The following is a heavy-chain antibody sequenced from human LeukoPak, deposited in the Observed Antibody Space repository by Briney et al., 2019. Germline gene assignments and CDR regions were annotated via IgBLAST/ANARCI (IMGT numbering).Heavy chain of an antibody. Sequence: GGSLRLSCAASGFTFSSYSMNWVRQAPGKGLEWVSYIRSSSSTIYYADSVKGRFTISRDNAKNSLYLQMNSLRAEDTAVYYCARDVNYYDSSGYYDYWGQGTLVTVSS. CDR3: ARDVNYYDSSGYYDY. CDR1: GFTFSSYS. CDR2: IRSSSSTI. J-gene: IGHJ4*02. V-gene: IGHV3-48*01. D-gene: IGHD3-22*01.